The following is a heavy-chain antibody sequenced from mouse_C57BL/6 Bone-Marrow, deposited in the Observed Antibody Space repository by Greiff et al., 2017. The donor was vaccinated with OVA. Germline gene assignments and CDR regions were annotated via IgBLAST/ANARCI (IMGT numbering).Heavy chain of an antibody. V-gene: IGHV1-52*01. D-gene: IGHD1-1*01. CDR2: IDPSDSET. CDR3: ASTVVATDY. J-gene: IGHJ2*01. CDR1: GYTFTSYW. Sequence: QVQLQQPGAELVRPGSSVKLSCKASGYTFTSYWMHWVKQRPIQGLEWIGNIDPSDSETHYNQKFKDKATLTVDKSSSTAYMRLSSLTSEDSAVYYCASTVVATDYWGQGTTLTVSS.